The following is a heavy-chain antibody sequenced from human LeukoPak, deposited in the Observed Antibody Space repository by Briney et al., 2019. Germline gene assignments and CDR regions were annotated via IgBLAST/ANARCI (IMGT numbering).Heavy chain of an antibody. D-gene: IGHD4-17*01. Sequence: PGRSLRLSCAASGFTFSSYGMHWVRQAPGKGLEWVAVIWYDGSNKYYADSVKGRFTISRDNAKNSLCLQMNSLRAEDTAVYYCARAEGDYLNYYGMDVWGQGTTVTVSS. CDR3: ARAEGDYLNYYGMDV. J-gene: IGHJ6*02. CDR2: IWYDGSNK. V-gene: IGHV3-33*01. CDR1: GFTFSSYG.